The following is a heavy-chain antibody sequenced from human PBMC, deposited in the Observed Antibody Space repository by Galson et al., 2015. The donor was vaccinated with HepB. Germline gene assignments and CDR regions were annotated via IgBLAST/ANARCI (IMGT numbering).Heavy chain of an antibody. CDR1: GFTFSSFA. CDR2: VSGSGGST. J-gene: IGHJ6*03. V-gene: IGHV3-23*01. CDR3: AKCFLRYFDWFNFYMDV. D-gene: IGHD3-9*01. Sequence: SLRLSCAASGFTFSSFAISWVRQAPGKGLEWVSGVSGSGGSTYYADSVQGRFTISRDNSKNTVYLQMNSLRAEDTAVYYCAKCFLRYFDWFNFYMDVWGKGTTVTVSS.